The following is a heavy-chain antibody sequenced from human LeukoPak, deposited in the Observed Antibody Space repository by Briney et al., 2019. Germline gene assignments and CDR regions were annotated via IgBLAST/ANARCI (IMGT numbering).Heavy chain of an antibody. Sequence: GASVKVSCKASGGTFSSYAISWVRQASGQGLGWMGGIIPIFGTANYAQKFQGRVTITTDESTSTAYMELSSLRSEDTAVYYCAREYRPSYYFDYWGQGTLVTVSS. CDR3: AREYRPSYYFDY. J-gene: IGHJ4*02. CDR1: GGTFSSYA. V-gene: IGHV1-69*05. CDR2: IIPIFGTA. D-gene: IGHD3-16*02.